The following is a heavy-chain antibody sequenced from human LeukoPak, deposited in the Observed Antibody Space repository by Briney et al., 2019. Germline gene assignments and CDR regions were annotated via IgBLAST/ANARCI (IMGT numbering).Heavy chain of an antibody. Sequence: ASVKVSCKASRYTFTSYGISWVRQAPGQGLEWMGWISAYNGNTNYAQKLQGRVTMTTDTSTSTAYMELRSLRSDDTAVYYCARDAPKVATIKGSLYYWGQGTLVTVSS. CDR2: ISAYNGNT. CDR1: RYTFTSYG. CDR3: ARDAPKVATIKGSLYY. V-gene: IGHV1-18*01. D-gene: IGHD5-12*01. J-gene: IGHJ4*02.